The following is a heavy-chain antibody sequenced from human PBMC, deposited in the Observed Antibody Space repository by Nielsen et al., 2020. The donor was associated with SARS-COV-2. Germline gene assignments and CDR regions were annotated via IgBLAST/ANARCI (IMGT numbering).Heavy chain of an antibody. D-gene: IGHD3-3*01. CDR2: ISYDGSNK. J-gene: IGHJ6*03. V-gene: IGHV3-30-3*01. CDR1: GFTFSSYA. Sequence: GESLKISCAASGFTFSSYAMHWVRQAPGKGLEWVAVISYDGSNKYYADSVKGRFTISRDNSKNALYLQMNSLRAEDTAVYYCARDHETYYDFWSGYLGGSGYYYYMDVWGKGTTVTVSS. CDR3: ARDHETYYDFWSGYLGGSGYYYYMDV.